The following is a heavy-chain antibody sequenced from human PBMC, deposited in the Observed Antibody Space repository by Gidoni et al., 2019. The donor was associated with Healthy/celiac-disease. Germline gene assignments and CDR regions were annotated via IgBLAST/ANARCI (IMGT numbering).Heavy chain of an antibody. CDR2: ISAYNGNT. Sequence: ARLVHSLAEATKPGDSVKVSFTAAAYIITSYGISWVRQAPGQGLEWMGWISAYNGNTNYAQKLQGRVTMTTDTSTSTAYMELRSLRSDDTAVYYCARDGSGWYEVNDYWGQGTLVTVSS. CDR1: AYIITSYG. D-gene: IGHD6-19*01. CDR3: ARDGSGWYEVNDY. V-gene: IGHV1-18*01. J-gene: IGHJ4*02.